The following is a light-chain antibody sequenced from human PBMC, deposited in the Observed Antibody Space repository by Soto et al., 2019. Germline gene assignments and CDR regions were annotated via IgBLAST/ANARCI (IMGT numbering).Light chain of an antibody. CDR2: FDD. CDR1: SSNIGNNA. Sequence: QSVLTQPPSVSAAPRQRVTISCSGSSSNIGNNAVNWYQQLPGKAPKLLIHFDDRVPSGVSHRFSGSKSGTSASLIISGLQSEDEADYFCAVWDYSLVCPVFGGGTKLTVL. V-gene: IGLV1-36*01. J-gene: IGLJ3*02. CDR3: AVWDYSLVCPV.